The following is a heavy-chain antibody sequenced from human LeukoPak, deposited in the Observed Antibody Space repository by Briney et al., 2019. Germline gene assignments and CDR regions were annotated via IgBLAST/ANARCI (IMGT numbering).Heavy chain of an antibody. CDR1: GGTFSSYA. D-gene: IGHD6-19*01. J-gene: IGHJ3*02. Sequence: ASVKVSCKASGGTFSSYAISWVRQAPGQGLEWMGGIIPIFGTANYAQKFQGRVTITADESTSTAYMELSSLRSEDTAVYYCARDLKQFNAFDIWGQGTMVTVSS. CDR3: ARDLKQFNAFDI. V-gene: IGHV1-69*13. CDR2: IIPIFGTA.